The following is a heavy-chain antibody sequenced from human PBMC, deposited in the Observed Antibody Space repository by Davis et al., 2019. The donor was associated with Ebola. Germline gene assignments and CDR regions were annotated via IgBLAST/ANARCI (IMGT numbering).Heavy chain of an antibody. V-gene: IGHV3-66*01. CDR2: IYSGGST. D-gene: IGHD3-10*01. Sequence: PGGSLRLSCAASGFTVSSNYMSWVRQAPGKGLEWVSVIYSGGSTYYADSVKGRFTISRDNSKNTLYLQMNSLRAEDTAVYYCARTWFGESPFDPWGQGTLVTVSS. CDR1: GFTVSSNY. J-gene: IGHJ5*02. CDR3: ARTWFGESPFDP.